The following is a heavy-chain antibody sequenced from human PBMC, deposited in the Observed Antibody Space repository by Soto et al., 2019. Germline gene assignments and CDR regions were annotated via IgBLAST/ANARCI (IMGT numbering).Heavy chain of an antibody. J-gene: IGHJ4*02. Sequence: GGSLRLSCAASGFTFSNAWMSWVGQAPGKGLEWVGRIKSKTDGGTTDYAAPVKGRFTISRDDSKNTLYLQMNSLKTEDTAVYYCTTTRYCSGGSCYSVWDYWGQGTLVTVSS. V-gene: IGHV3-15*01. CDR3: TTTRYCSGGSCYSVWDY. D-gene: IGHD2-15*01. CDR1: GFTFSNAW. CDR2: IKSKTDGGTT.